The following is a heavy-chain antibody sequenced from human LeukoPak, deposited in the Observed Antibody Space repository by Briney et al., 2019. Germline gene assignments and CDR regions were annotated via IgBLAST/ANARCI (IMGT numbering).Heavy chain of an antibody. J-gene: IGHJ4*02. CDR3: ARRGYFDWLSYYFDY. D-gene: IGHD3-9*01. Sequence: SETLSLTCAVSGGSISSSNWWSWVRQPPGKGLEWIGEIYHSGSTNYNPSLKSRVTISVDKSKNQFSLKLSSVTAADTAVYYCARRGYFDWLSYYFDYWGQGALVTVSS. CDR2: IYHSGST. CDR1: GGSISSSNW. V-gene: IGHV4-4*02.